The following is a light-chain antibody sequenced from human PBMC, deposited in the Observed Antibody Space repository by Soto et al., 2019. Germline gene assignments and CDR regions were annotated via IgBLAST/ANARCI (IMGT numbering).Light chain of an antibody. V-gene: IGKV3D-20*02. CDR1: QTITSNN. CDR3: QQRSNWPRT. CDR2: GAS. J-gene: IGKJ1*01. Sequence: DIVMTQSPGTLSLSPGERATLSCRASQTITSNNLAWYQQKPGQSPRLLIYGASSRATGIPDRFRGSGSGTDFTLTISRLEPEDFAVYYCQQRSNWPRTFGQGTKVDIK.